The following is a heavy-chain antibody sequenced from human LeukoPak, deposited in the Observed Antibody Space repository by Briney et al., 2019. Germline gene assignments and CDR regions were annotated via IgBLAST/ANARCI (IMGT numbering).Heavy chain of an antibody. CDR2: IRSKAYSGTT. Sequence: QPRRSLRLSCTASRFPFGDYAMGWFGQAPGKGLEGVGFIRSKAYSGTTEYAGSVKGSFTISRDDSQSIADLQMNSRQTGVTVVYYCTPTRNYYGKPLPGPHLDSWGQGTLVTVSS. CDR3: TPTRNYYGKPLPGPHLDS. V-gene: IGHV3-49*03. J-gene: IGHJ4*02. CDR1: RFPFGDYA. D-gene: IGHD3-10*01.